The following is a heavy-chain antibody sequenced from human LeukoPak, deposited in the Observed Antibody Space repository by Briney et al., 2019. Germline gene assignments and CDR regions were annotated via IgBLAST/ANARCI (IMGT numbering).Heavy chain of an antibody. J-gene: IGHJ3*02. CDR3: ARDRPSELDVVVVAAMGDGAFDI. Sequence: ASVKVSCKASGYTFNSYGISWVRQTPGQGLEWMGWISAYNGNTNYAQKLQGRVTMTTDTSTSTAYMELRSLRSDDTAVYYCARDRPSELDVVVVAAMGDGAFDIWGQGTMVTVSS. CDR1: GYTFNSYG. D-gene: IGHD2-15*01. V-gene: IGHV1-18*01. CDR2: ISAYNGNT.